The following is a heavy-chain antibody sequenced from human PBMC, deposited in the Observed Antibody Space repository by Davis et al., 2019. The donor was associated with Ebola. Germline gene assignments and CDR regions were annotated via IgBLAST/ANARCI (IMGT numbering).Heavy chain of an antibody. Sequence: GGSLRLSCAASGFTVSPSYMSWVRQAPGTGLEWVSIIYASGATYSADSVKGRFTSSRDHSKNTLYLQMNSLRAEDSAVYYCVSRDTSGYYFRDYWGQGTLVTVSS. CDR1: GFTVSPSY. J-gene: IGHJ4*02. D-gene: IGHD3-22*01. CDR3: VSRDTSGYYFRDY. V-gene: IGHV3-66*01. CDR2: IYASGAT.